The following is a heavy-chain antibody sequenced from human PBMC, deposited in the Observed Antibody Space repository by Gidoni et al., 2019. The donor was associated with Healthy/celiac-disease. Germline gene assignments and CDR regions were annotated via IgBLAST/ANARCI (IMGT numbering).Heavy chain of an antibody. CDR2: IWYDGSNK. V-gene: IGHV3-33*01. Sequence: QVQLVASGRGVVQPGRSLRLSCAASGFTFSSYGMHWVRQAPGKGLEWVAVIWYDGSNKYYADSVKGRFTISRDNSKNTLYLQMNSLRAEDTAVYYCARDPIYGDYAYYYYGMDVWGQGTTVTVSS. CDR1: GFTFSSYG. J-gene: IGHJ6*02. CDR3: ARDPIYGDYAYYYYGMDV. D-gene: IGHD4-17*01.